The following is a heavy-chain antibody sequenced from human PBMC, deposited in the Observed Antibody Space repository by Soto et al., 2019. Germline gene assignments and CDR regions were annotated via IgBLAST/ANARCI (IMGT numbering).Heavy chain of an antibody. CDR2: ISYDGSNK. Sequence: GGSLRLSCAASGFTFSSYSMHWVRQAPGKGLEWVAVISYDGSNKYYADSVKGRFTISRDNSKNTLYLQMNSLRAEDTAVYYCAKDRGDITMVRGVMDYYYYGMDVWGQGTTVTVSS. J-gene: IGHJ6*02. CDR1: GFTFSSYS. CDR3: AKDRGDITMVRGVMDYYYYGMDV. D-gene: IGHD3-10*01. V-gene: IGHV3-30*18.